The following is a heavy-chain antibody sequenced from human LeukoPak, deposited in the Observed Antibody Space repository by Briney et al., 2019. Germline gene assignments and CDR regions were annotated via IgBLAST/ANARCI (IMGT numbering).Heavy chain of an antibody. CDR3: ARGESTSYDPLGGIFDY. V-gene: IGHV3-48*03. D-gene: IGHD2-2*01. J-gene: IGHJ4*02. Sequence: GGSLRLSCAASGFTFSSYEMNWVRQAPGKGLEWVSYTSSSSSTIFYADSVKGRFTISRDNAKNSLFLQMNSLRAEDTAVYYCARGESTSYDPLGGIFDYWGQGVLVAVSS. CDR2: TSSSSSTI. CDR1: GFTFSSYE.